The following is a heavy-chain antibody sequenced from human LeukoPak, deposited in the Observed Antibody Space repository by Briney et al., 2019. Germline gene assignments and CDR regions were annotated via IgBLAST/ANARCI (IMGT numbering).Heavy chain of an antibody. V-gene: IGHV3-30*04. CDR1: GFTFSSYA. J-gene: IGHJ4*02. CDR3: ARSKPSVWGSIDY. Sequence: GGSLRLSCAASGFTFSSYAMHWVRQAPGKGLEWVAVISYDGSNKYYADSVKGRFTISRDNSKNTLYLQMNSLRAEDTAVYYCARSKPSVWGSIDYWGQGTLVTVSS. D-gene: IGHD3-16*01. CDR2: ISYDGSNK.